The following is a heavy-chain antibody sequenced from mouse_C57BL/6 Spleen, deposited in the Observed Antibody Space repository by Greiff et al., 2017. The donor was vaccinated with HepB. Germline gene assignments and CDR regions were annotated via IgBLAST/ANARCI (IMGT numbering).Heavy chain of an antibody. J-gene: IGHJ2*01. CDR2: IYPGDGDT. D-gene: IGHD1-1*02. CDR3: ARSLITMYYFDY. Sequence: QVQLQQSGPELVKPGASVKISCKASGYAFSSSWMNWVKQRPGKGLEWIGRIYPGDGDTNYNGKFKGKATLTADKSSSTAYMQLSSLTSEDSAVYFCARSLITMYYFDYWGQGTTLTVSS. CDR1: GYAFSSSW. V-gene: IGHV1-82*01.